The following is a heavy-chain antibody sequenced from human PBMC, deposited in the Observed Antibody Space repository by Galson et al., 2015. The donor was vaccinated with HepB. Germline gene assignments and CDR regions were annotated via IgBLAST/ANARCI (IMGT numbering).Heavy chain of an antibody. J-gene: IGHJ4*02. V-gene: IGHV3-66*01. CDR1: GFTVSSNY. Sequence: SLRLSCAASGFTVSSNYMSWVRQAPGKGLEWVSVIYSGGSTYYADSVKGRFTVSRDNSKNTLYIQMYSLRAEDTAMYYCATNKVGMPGPSFDYWGQGTLVTVSS. D-gene: IGHD5-12*01. CDR3: ATNKVGMPGPSFDY. CDR2: IYSGGST.